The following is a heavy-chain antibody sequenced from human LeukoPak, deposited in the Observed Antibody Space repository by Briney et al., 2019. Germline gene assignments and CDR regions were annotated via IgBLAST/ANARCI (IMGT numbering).Heavy chain of an antibody. Sequence: APVKVSCKASGYTFTSYDINWVRQTTGQGLEWMGWMSPNSDNTGCAQKFQGRVTFTRDTSISSAYMELRSLTSEDTAVYYCARDYGGSSGWFDPWGQGTLVTVSS. V-gene: IGHV1-8*01. CDR3: ARDYGGSSGWFDP. J-gene: IGHJ5*02. CDR2: MSPNSDNT. CDR1: GYTFTSYD. D-gene: IGHD4-23*01.